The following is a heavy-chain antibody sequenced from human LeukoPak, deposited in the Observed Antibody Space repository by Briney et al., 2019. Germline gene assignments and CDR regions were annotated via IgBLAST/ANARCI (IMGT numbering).Heavy chain of an antibody. Sequence: PGGSLRLSCAASGFTFSDYYMSWIRQAPGKGLEWVSYISSSSSYTNYADSVKGRFTIPRDNAKNSLYLQMNSLRAEDTAVYYCARALGYCSGGSCYSFSPYDYFDYWGQGTLVTVSS. D-gene: IGHD2-15*01. J-gene: IGHJ4*02. CDR3: ARALGYCSGGSCYSFSPYDYFDY. CDR2: ISSSSSYT. V-gene: IGHV3-11*06. CDR1: GFTFSDYY.